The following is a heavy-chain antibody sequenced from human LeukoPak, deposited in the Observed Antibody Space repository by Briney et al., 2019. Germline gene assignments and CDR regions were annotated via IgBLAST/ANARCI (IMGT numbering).Heavy chain of an antibody. D-gene: IGHD5-12*01. CDR2: IYSNDNT. CDR3: ARDSRYSGNGIDY. V-gene: IGHV3-66*01. CDR1: GFTVSSNY. Sequence: PGGSLRLSCAASGFTVSSNYMSWVRQAPGKGLEWVSVIYSNDNTYYADSVKGRFTISRDNAKNTVSLQMNSLRADDTAVYYCARDSRYSGNGIDYWGQGTLVTVSS. J-gene: IGHJ4*02.